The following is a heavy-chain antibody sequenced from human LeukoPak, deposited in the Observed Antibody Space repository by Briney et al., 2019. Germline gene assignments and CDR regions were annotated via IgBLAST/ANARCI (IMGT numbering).Heavy chain of an antibody. J-gene: IGHJ4*02. CDR1: GGSISSSSYY. CDR2: IYYSGST. D-gene: IGHD6-13*01. Sequence: SETLSLTCTVSGGSISSSSYYWGWIRQPPGKGLEWIGSIYYSGSTYYNPSLKSRVTISVDTSKNQLSLKLSSVTAADTAVYYCAKWWAGSGAAGIDYWGQGTLVTVSS. V-gene: IGHV4-39*07. CDR3: AKWWAGSGAAGIDY.